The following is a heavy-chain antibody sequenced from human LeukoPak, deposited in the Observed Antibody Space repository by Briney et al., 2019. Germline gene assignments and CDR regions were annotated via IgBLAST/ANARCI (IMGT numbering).Heavy chain of an antibody. CDR3: ASGQLWPAGWFDP. CDR2: IYYSGST. D-gene: IGHD5-18*01. CDR1: GGSISSYY. J-gene: IGHJ5*02. Sequence: SETLSLTCTVSGGSISSYYWSWIRQPPGKGLEWIGYIYYSGSTNYNPSLKSRVTISVDTSKNQFSLKLSSVTAADTAVYYCASGQLWPAGWFDPWGQGTLVTVSS. V-gene: IGHV4-59*08.